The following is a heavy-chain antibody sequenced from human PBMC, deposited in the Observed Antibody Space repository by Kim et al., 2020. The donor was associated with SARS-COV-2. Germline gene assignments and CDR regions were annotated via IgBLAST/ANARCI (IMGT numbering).Heavy chain of an antibody. CDR2: IIPIFGTA. V-gene: IGHV1-69*13. CDR1: GGTFSSYA. J-gene: IGHJ5*02. Sequence: SVKVSCKASGGTFSSYAISWVRQAPGQGLEWMGGIIPIFGTANYAQKFQGRVTITADESTSTAYMELSSLRTEDTAVYYCARGAPSEGSGSYYKYWFDPWGQGTLVTVSS. D-gene: IGHD3-10*01. CDR3: ARGAPSEGSGSYYKYWFDP.